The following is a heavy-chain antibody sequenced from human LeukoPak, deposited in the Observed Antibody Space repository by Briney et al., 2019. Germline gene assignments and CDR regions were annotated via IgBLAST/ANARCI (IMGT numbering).Heavy chain of an antibody. V-gene: IGHV1-18*01. CDR2: ISAYNGNT. CDR3: ARGVITIFGVVILPDY. D-gene: IGHD3-3*01. J-gene: IGHJ4*02. Sequence: ASVKVSCKASGYTFTSYGISLVRQAPGQGLEWMGWISAYNGNTNYAQKLQGRVTMTTDTSTSTAYMELRSLRSDDTAVYYCARGVITIFGVVILPDYWGQGTLVTVSS. CDR1: GYTFTSYG.